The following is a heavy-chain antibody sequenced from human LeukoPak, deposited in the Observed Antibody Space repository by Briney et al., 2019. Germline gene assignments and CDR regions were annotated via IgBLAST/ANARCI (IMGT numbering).Heavy chain of an antibody. Sequence: GRSLRLSCAASGFTFSSYGMHWVRQAPGKGLEWVAVIWYDGSNKYYADSVKGRFTISRDNSKNTLYLQMNSLRAEDTAVYYCARDPYDYIWGSLAGGDYYSDYWGQGTLVTVSS. J-gene: IGHJ4*02. D-gene: IGHD3-16*01. CDR1: GFTFSSYG. V-gene: IGHV3-33*01. CDR3: ARDPYDYIWGSLAGGDYYSDY. CDR2: IWYDGSNK.